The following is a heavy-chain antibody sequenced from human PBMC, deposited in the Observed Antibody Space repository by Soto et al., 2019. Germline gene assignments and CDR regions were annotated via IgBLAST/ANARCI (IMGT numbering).Heavy chain of an antibody. Sequence: QVQLVESGGGVVQPGRSLRLSCAASGFTFNNYAMHWVRQAPGKGLEWVAVVSYDGSNKYYADSVKGRFTISRDNSKDTLYLQMHSVRAEDTAVFYCARTVTTVTTPYYFDYWGQGTLVTVSS. CDR2: VSYDGSNK. V-gene: IGHV3-30-3*01. J-gene: IGHJ4*02. CDR3: ARTVTTVTTPYYFDY. D-gene: IGHD4-17*01. CDR1: GFTFNNYA.